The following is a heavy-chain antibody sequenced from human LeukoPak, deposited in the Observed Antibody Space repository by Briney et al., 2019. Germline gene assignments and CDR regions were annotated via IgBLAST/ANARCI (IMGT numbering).Heavy chain of an antibody. D-gene: IGHD6-13*01. CDR1: GFTFSSYA. CDR3: AKEGRYSSSWYDYFDY. CDR2: ISGSGGST. J-gene: IGHJ4*02. V-gene: IGHV3-23*01. Sequence: PGGSLRLSCAVSGFTFSSYAMSWVRQAPGKGLEWVSVISGSGGSTYYADSVKGRFTISRDNSKSTLYLQMNSLRAEDTAVYYCAKEGRYSSSWYDYFDYWGQGTLVTVSS.